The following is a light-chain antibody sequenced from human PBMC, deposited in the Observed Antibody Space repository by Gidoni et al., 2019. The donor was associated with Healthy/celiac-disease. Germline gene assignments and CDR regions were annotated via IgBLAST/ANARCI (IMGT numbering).Light chain of an antibody. Sequence: SYELTQPPSVSVSPGQTASITCSGDKLGDKYACWYQQKPGQSPVLVIYQDSKRPSGIPARFSGSNSGNTATLTISGTQAMDEADYYCQAWDSSVVFGGGTKLTV. J-gene: IGLJ2*01. CDR1: KLGDKY. V-gene: IGLV3-1*01. CDR3: QAWDSSVV. CDR2: QDS.